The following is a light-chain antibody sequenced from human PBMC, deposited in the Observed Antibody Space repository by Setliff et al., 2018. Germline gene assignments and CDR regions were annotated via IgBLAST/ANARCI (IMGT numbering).Light chain of an antibody. CDR2: DVS. CDR3: SSYTSSRTVV. CDR1: SSDVGTYNY. V-gene: IGLV2-14*03. Sequence: QSALTQPASVSGSPGQSITISCTGTSSDVGTYNYVSWYQQHPGKAPKLMIYDVSKRPSGVSNRFSGSKSGNTASLTISGLQAEDEADYYCSSYTSSRTVVFGSGTKVTV. J-gene: IGLJ1*01.